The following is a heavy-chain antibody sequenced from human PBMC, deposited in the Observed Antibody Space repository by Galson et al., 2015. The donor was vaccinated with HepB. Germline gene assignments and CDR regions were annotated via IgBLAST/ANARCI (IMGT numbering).Heavy chain of an antibody. D-gene: IGHD3-10*01. CDR1: GYTFTSYY. V-gene: IGHV1-46*01. Sequence: SVKVSCKASGYTFTSYYMHWVRQAPGQGLEWMGIINPSGGSTSYAQKFQGRVTMTRDTSTSTVYMELSSLRSEDTAVYYCARDRRSTMVRGYYGMDVWGQGTTVTVSS. CDR3: ARDRRSTMVRGYYGMDV. CDR2: INPSGGST. J-gene: IGHJ6*02.